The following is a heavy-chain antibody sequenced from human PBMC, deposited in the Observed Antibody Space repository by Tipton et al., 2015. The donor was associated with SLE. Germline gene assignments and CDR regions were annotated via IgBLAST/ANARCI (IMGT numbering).Heavy chain of an antibody. CDR2: ISYDGSNK. CDR3: ARDVAEWELRGGFDY. J-gene: IGHJ4*02. Sequence: RSLRLSCAASGFTFSSYAMQWVRQAPGKGLEWVAVISYDGSNKYYADSVKGRFTISRDNSKNTLYLQMNSLRAEDTAVYYCARDVAEWELRGGFDYWGQGTLVTVSS. CDR1: GFTFSSYA. V-gene: IGHV3-30*04. D-gene: IGHD1-26*01.